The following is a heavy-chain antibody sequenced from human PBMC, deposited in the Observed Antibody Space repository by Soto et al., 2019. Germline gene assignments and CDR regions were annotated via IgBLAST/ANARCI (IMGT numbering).Heavy chain of an antibody. D-gene: IGHD2-8*02. J-gene: IGHJ4*02. CDR3: ARSLGLCTGSGCRDY. Sequence: QVQLLQSGTEVKKPGSSAKVPCRASGGNFNTYTISWVRQAPGQGLEWLGRIIPILDIASYAQKFQGRVNITADKSTNTVYMELSSLRSEDTAVYFCARSLGLCTGSGCRDYWGQGTLVSVSP. CDR1: GGNFNTYT. CDR2: IIPILDIA. V-gene: IGHV1-69*02.